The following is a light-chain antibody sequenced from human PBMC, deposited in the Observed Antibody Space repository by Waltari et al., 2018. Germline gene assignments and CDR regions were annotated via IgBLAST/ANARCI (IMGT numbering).Light chain of an antibody. Sequence: QAALTQPDSVSGSPGQSITISYTGTTSDFGGYDYVSWYQQHPGKAPKLMIYEVSNRPAGVSNRFSGSKTGNTASLTISGLQAEAEADYYCSSFTTRNTWLFGGGPKQTVL. J-gene: IGLJ3*02. CDR2: EVS. CDR3: SSFTTRNTWL. CDR1: TSDFGGYDY. V-gene: IGLV2-14*01.